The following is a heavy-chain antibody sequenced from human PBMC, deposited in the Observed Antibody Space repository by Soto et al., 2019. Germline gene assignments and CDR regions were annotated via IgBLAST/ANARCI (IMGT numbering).Heavy chain of an antibody. CDR3: AHRLLFGSSWSEHIDY. D-gene: IGHD6-13*01. CDR2: IYWDDDK. CDR1: GFSLSTSGVG. Sequence: QITLKESGPTLVKPTQTLTLTCTFSGFSLSTSGVGVGWIRQPPGKALEWLALIYWDDDKRYSPSLKSRLTITKDPSKHQVVLTMTNMDPVDTATYYCAHRLLFGSSWSEHIDYWGQGTLVTVSS. V-gene: IGHV2-5*02. J-gene: IGHJ4*02.